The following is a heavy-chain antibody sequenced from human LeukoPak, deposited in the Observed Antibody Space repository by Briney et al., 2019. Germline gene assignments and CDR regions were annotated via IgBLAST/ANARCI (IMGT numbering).Heavy chain of an antibody. CDR3: ARAAEWDNYDFWSGYLDY. V-gene: IGHV1-2*02. CDR2: INPNSGGT. Sequence: ASVKVSCKASGYTFTGYYMHWVRQAPGQGLEWMGWINPNSGGTNYAQKLQGRVTMTRDTSISTAYMELSRLRSDDTAVYYCARAAEWDNYDFWSGYLDYWGQGTLVTVSS. J-gene: IGHJ4*02. CDR1: GYTFTGYY. D-gene: IGHD3-3*01.